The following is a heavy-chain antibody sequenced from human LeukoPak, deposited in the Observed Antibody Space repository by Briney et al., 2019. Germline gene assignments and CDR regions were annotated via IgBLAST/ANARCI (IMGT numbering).Heavy chain of an antibody. J-gene: IGHJ4*02. CDR3: ARAGIAVAANLFDY. Sequence: GASVKVSCKASGYTFTSYDINWVRQATGQGLEWMGWMNPNSGNTGYAQKFQGRVTMTRNTSISTAYMELSSLRSEDTAVYYCARAGIAVAANLFDYWGQGTLVTVSS. V-gene: IGHV1-8*01. CDR2: MNPNSGNT. CDR1: GYTFTSYD. D-gene: IGHD6-19*01.